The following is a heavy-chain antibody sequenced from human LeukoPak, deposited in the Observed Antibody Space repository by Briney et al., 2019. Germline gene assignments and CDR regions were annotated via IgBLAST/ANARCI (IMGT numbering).Heavy chain of an antibody. CDR3: ARDRIVVVVAATLLRAHLYGMDV. CDR2: ISYDGSNK. D-gene: IGHD2-15*01. CDR1: GFTFDDYA. Sequence: GGSLRLSCAASGFTFDDYAMHWVRQAPGKGLEWVAVISYDGSNKYYADSVKGRFTTSRDNSKNTLYLQMNSLRAEDTAVYYCARDRIVVVVAATLLRAHLYGMDVWGQGTTVTVSS. J-gene: IGHJ6*02. V-gene: IGHV3-30*04.